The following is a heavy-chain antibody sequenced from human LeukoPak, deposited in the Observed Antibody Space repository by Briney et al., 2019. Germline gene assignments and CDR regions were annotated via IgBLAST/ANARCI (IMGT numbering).Heavy chain of an antibody. CDR1: GFTFSSYA. CDR2: ISGSGGST. CDR3: AKDLAEIYYDSSGPFDY. J-gene: IGHJ4*02. Sequence: GGSLRLSCAASGFTFSSYAMSWVRQAPGKGLEWVSAISGSGGSTYYADSVKGRFTISRDNSKNTLYLQMNSLRAEDTAVYYCAKDLAEIYYDSSGPFDYWGQGTLVTVSS. V-gene: IGHV3-23*01. D-gene: IGHD3-22*01.